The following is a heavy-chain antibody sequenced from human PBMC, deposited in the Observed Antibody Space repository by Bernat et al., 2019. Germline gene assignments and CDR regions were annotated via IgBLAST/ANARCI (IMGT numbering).Heavy chain of an antibody. CDR1: GGSISSSSYY. Sequence: QLQLQESGPGLVKPSETLSLTCTVSGGSISSSSYYWGWIRQPPGKGLEWIGSIYYSGSTYYNPSLKSRVTITVDTSKNQFSLRLSSVAGADTAVYYCASKWLAMNWFDPWGQGTLVTVSS. CDR3: ASKWLAMNWFDP. J-gene: IGHJ5*02. CDR2: IYYSGST. V-gene: IGHV4-39*01. D-gene: IGHD6-19*01.